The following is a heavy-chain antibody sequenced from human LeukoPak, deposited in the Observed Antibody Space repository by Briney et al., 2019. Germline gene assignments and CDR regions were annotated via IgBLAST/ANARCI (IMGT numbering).Heavy chain of an antibody. CDR1: GFTVSTNY. Sequence: GGSLRLSCAASGFTVSTNYMSWVRQAPGKGLEWVSVIYSGGNTYYADSVKGRFIIPRDKSKNTLYLQMNSLRAEDTAVYYCARDISDARYYYYYMDVWGKGTTVTVSS. D-gene: IGHD2-21*02. CDR2: IYSGGNT. V-gene: IGHV3-53*01. CDR3: ARDISDARYYYYYMDV. J-gene: IGHJ6*03.